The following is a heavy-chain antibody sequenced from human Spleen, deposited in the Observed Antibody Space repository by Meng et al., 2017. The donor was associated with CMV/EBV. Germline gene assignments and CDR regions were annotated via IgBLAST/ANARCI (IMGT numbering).Heavy chain of an antibody. CDR3: ARGYCSGASCYIDD. D-gene: IGHD2-2*02. CDR2: VNANSGAK. Sequence: SGSPFTGSYMNWVRQAPGHGLEWMGWVNANSGAKDYAQKFQGRVTMTRDTSISTAYMELSRLRSDDTAVYYCARGYCSGASCYIDDWGQGTLVTVSS. CDR1: GSPFTGSY. V-gene: IGHV1-2*02. J-gene: IGHJ4*02.